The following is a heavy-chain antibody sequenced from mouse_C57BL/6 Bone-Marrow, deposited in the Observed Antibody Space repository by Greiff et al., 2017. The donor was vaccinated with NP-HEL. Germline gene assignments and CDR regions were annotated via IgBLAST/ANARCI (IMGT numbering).Heavy chain of an antibody. V-gene: IGHV5-4*01. CDR1: GFTFSSYA. Sequence: EVKLEESGGGLVKPGGSLKLSCAASGFTFSSYAMSWVRQTPEKRLEWVATISDGGSYTYYPDNVKGRFTISRDNAKNNLYLQMSHLKSEDTAMYYCAREVEIYDGYYPYWYFDVWGTGTTVTVSS. D-gene: IGHD2-3*01. J-gene: IGHJ1*03. CDR3: AREVEIYDGYYPYWYFDV. CDR2: ISDGGSYT.